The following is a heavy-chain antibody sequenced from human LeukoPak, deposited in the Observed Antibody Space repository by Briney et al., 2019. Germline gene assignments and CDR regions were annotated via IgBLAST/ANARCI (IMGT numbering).Heavy chain of an antibody. CDR2: IIPIFGTA. J-gene: IGHJ4*02. CDR3: ANSLYSSSNLDY. CDR1: GGTLSTYG. D-gene: IGHD6-6*01. V-gene: IGHV1-69*13. Sequence: SVKVSCKASGGTLSTYGISWVRQAPGQGLEWMGGIIPIFGTANYAQKFQGRVTITADESTSTAYMELSSLRSEDTAVYYCANSLYSSSNLDYWGQGTLVTVSS.